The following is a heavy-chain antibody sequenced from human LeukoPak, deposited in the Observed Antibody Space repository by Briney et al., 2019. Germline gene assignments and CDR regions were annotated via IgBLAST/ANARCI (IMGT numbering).Heavy chain of an antibody. V-gene: IGHV1-69*13. CDR2: IVPIFGTT. CDR1: GGTFSSYA. D-gene: IGHD6-6*01. J-gene: IGHJ4*02. Sequence: ASVKVSCKASGGTFSSYAIKWVRQAPGQGLGWLGGIVPIFGTTHYAQKFQGRVTITADESTSTAYMELSSLRSEDTAVYYCARERHYQLALDYWGQGTLVTVS. CDR3: ARERHYQLALDY.